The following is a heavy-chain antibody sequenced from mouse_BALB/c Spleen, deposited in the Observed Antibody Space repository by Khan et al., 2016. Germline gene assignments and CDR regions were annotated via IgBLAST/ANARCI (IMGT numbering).Heavy chain of an antibody. CDR1: GYTFTDYA. J-gene: IGHJ3*01. CDR3: ARNGENYDWFDY. V-gene: IGHV1S137*01. Sequence: QIQLVQSGPEVVRPGVSVKISCKGSGYTFTDYAMHWVKQSHAKSLEWIGVISTYTGNTKYNQKFEDKATMTVDKSYSTVYMDIVRLTSEDSAIXYWARNGENYDWFDYGGQGTLVSVSS. D-gene: IGHD2-4*01. CDR2: ISTYTGNT.